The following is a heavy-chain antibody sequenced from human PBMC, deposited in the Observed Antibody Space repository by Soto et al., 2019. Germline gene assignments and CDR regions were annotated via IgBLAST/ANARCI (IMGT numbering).Heavy chain of an antibody. J-gene: IGHJ4*02. V-gene: IGHV4-31*03. D-gene: IGHD3-10*01. Sequence: PSETLSLTCSVSGGSIGSSSYYFGWIRQPPGKGLEWIGNIYYSGSSYNNPSLKSRVTISVNTSKNQFSLNLRSVTAADTAVYYCARDSDYYSSGSFDYWGQGTLVTVSS. CDR2: IYYSGSS. CDR3: ARDSDYYSSGSFDY. CDR1: GGSIGSSSYY.